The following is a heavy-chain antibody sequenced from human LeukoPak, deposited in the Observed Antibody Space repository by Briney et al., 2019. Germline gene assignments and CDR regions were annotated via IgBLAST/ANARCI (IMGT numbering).Heavy chain of an antibody. Sequence: PSETLSLTCTASGGSISSYYWSWIRQPPGKGLEWIGYLYYSGSTNYNPSLKSRVTISVDTSKNQFSLKLSSVTAADTAVYYCARDCGGDCFGAFDIWGQGTMVTVSS. CDR3: ARDCGGDCFGAFDI. J-gene: IGHJ3*02. CDR1: GGSISSYY. D-gene: IGHD2-21*02. V-gene: IGHV4-59*01. CDR2: LYYSGST.